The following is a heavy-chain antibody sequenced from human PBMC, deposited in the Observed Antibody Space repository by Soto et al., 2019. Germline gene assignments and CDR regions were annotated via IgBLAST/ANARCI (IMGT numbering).Heavy chain of an antibody. CDR1: GFTFSSYS. V-gene: IGHV3-21*04. D-gene: IGHD6-19*01. CDR2: ISSTSSHL. J-gene: IGHJ4*02. Sequence: GVLRLSCIASGFTFSSYSMNWVRQAPGKGLEWVSAISSTSSHLYYADSVRGRFTISRDNAKNSLYLQMNSLRPEDTAVYYCVRFTAVTVGPGATGFDFWGQGTLVTVSS. CDR3: VRFTAVTVGPGATGFDF.